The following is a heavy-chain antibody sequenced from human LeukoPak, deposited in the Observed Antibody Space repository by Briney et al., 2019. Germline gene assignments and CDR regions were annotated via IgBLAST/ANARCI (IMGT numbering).Heavy chain of an antibody. CDR1: GGSFSGYY. CDR2: INHSGST. D-gene: IGHD6-13*01. J-gene: IGHJ5*02. V-gene: IGHV4-34*01. Sequence: SETLSLTCAVYGGSFSGYYWSWIRQPPGKGLEWIGEINHSGSTNYNPSLRSRVTISVDTSKNQFSLKLSSVTAADTAVYYCARQSGIAASRGPYNWFDPWGQGTLVTVSS. CDR3: ARQSGIAASRGPYNWFDP.